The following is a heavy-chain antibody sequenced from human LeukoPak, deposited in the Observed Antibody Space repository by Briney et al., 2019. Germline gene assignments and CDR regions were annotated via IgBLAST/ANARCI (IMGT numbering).Heavy chain of an antibody. V-gene: IGHV3-53*01. D-gene: IGHD3-10*01. Sequence: TGGSLRLSCAASGFTVSSNYMSWVRQAPGKGLEWVSVIYSGGSTYYADSVKGRFTISRDSSKNTLYLQMNSLRAEDTALYYCAKDRAGASGTRRGIDYWGQGTLVTVSS. CDR2: IYSGGST. CDR1: GFTVSSNY. J-gene: IGHJ4*02. CDR3: AKDRAGASGTRRGIDY.